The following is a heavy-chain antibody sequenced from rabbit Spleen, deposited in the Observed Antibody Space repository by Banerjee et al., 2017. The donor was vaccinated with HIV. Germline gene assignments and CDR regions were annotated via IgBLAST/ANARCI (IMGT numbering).Heavy chain of an antibody. V-gene: IGHV1S45*01. J-gene: IGHJ4*01. D-gene: IGHD4-2*01. CDR2: INAVTGKA. CDR1: GFSFSNKAV. Sequence: QEQLVESGGGLVKPEGSLKLSCTASGFSFSNKAVMCWVRQAPGKGLEWIACINAVTGKAVYASWAKGRFTFSKTSSTTVTLQLNSLTAADTATYFCARDSAGREDFNLWGQGTLVTVS. CDR3: ARDSAGREDFNL.